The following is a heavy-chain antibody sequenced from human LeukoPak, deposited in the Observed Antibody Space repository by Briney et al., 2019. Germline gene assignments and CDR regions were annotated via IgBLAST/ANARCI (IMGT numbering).Heavy chain of an antibody. CDR3: ARDHYDFWSGYYAGMYYYYYMDV. Sequence: GGSLRLSCAASGFTFSSYAMHWVRQAPGKGLEWVAVISYDGSNKYYADSVKGRFTISRDNSKNTLYLQMNSLRAEDTAVYYCARDHYDFWSGYYAGMYYYYYMDVWGKGTTVTVSS. J-gene: IGHJ6*03. D-gene: IGHD3-3*01. CDR2: ISYDGSNK. CDR1: GFTFSSYA. V-gene: IGHV3-30-3*01.